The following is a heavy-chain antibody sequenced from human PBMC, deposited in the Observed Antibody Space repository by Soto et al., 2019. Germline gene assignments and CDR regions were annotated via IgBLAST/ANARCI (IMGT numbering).Heavy chain of an antibody. D-gene: IGHD2-15*01. V-gene: IGHV3-23*01. J-gene: IGHJ4*02. Sequence: EVQLLESGGDLVQPGGSLRLSCAASGFTVNNYAMSWVRQAPGKGLEWVSAISVSGVSKYYADSVKGRFTISRDNSKNTLYLEMNSLRVEDTAVYYCAKSTGFVVVVSGWADPFDYWGQGTLVTVSS. CDR3: AKSTGFVVVVSGWADPFDY. CDR1: GFTVNNYA. CDR2: ISVSGVSK.